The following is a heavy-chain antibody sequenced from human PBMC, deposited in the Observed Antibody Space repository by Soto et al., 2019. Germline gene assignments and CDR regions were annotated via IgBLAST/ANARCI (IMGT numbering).Heavy chain of an antibody. Sequence: LVRSYSRALGYDCISRWYTCVRQPRAPGLGWMARNNAKNSNTNYAQKLQVRVTMTTDTSTSTANMELGSLRSDDTAVYYCTKTTIFRPYYFDYWGQGTLVTVSS. D-gene: IGHD3-9*01. CDR1: GYDCISRW. V-gene: IGHV1-18*01. CDR3: TKTTIFRPYYFDY. CDR2: NNAKNSNT. J-gene: IGHJ4*02.